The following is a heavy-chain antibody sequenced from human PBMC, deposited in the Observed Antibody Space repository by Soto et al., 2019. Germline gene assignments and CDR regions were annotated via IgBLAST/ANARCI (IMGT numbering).Heavy chain of an antibody. V-gene: IGHV1-8*01. CDR2: MNPNSGNT. J-gene: IGHJ6*02. CDR3: ARRGYSSSWYYYYYYGMDV. D-gene: IGHD6-13*01. Sequence: QVQLVQSGAEVKKPGASVKVSCKASGYTFTSYDINWVRQATGQGLEWMRWMNPNSGNTGYAQKCPGRVTMTRNTSLSTAYMERSSLRAEDTAVYYCARRGYSSSWYYYYYYGMDVWGQGTTVTVSS. CDR1: GYTFTSYD.